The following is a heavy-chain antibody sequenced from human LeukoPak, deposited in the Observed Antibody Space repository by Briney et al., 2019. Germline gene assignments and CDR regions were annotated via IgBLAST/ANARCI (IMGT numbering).Heavy chain of an antibody. CDR3: AKDLVASMIVVAPDY. CDR1: GFTFSDYY. J-gene: IGHJ4*02. D-gene: IGHD3-22*01. V-gene: IGHV3-11*01. Sequence: GGSLRLSCAASGFTFSDYYMSWIRQAPGKGLEWVSYISSSGSTIYYADSVKGRFTISRDNAKNSLYLQMNSLRAEDTALYYCAKDLVASMIVVAPDYWGQGTLVTVSS. CDR2: ISSSGSTI.